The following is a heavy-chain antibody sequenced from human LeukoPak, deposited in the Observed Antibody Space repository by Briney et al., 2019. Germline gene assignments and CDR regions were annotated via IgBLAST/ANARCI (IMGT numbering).Heavy chain of an antibody. V-gene: IGHV1-24*01. CDR2: FDPEDGET. Sequence: ASVKVSCKVSGYTLTELSMRWVRQAPGKGLEWMGGFDPEDGETIYAQKFQGRVTMTEDTSTDTAYMELSSLRSEDTAVYYCANSGPYYYGSGSYYCFDYWGQGTLVTVSS. J-gene: IGHJ4*02. D-gene: IGHD3-10*01. CDR1: GYTLTELS. CDR3: ANSGPYYYGSGSYYCFDY.